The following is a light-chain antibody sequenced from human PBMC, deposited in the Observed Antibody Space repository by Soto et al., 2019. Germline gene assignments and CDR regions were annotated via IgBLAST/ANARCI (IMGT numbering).Light chain of an antibody. CDR1: QTFIIY. J-gene: IGKJ5*01. V-gene: IGKV1-5*01. CDR3: QQYNTYST. CDR2: DAS. Sequence: DIQMTQSPSTLSASVGDRVTITRRASQTFIIYLNSSHRKPGKAPNPLIYDASSLKSGVPARFSGSGSGTEFTLTISSLQPDDFATYYCQQYNTYSTFGQGTRLEIK.